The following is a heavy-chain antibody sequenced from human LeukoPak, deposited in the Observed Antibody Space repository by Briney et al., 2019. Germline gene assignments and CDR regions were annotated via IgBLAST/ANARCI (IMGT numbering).Heavy chain of an antibody. V-gene: IGHV1-18*01. D-gene: IGHD2-15*01. CDR3: ARGCLRSGGSCYAGY. Sequence: ASVKVSCKASGYTFTSYGISWVRQAPGQGLEWMGWISAYNGNTNYAQKLLGRVTMTTDTSTSTAYMELRSLRSDDTAVYYCARGCLRSGGSCYAGYWGQGTLVTVSS. CDR2: ISAYNGNT. J-gene: IGHJ4*02. CDR1: GYTFTSYG.